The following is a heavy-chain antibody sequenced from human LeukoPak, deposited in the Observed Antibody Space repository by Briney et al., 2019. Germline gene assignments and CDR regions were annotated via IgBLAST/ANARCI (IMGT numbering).Heavy chain of an antibody. CDR3: ARGVAGYRYFDY. D-gene: IGHD6-19*01. CDR2: ISSSSSYI. Sequence: GGSLRLSCAASGFTFSSYSMNWVRQAPGKGLEWVSSISSSSSYIYYADSVKGRFTISRDNAKNSLYLQMNSLRAEDTAVYYCARGVAGYRYFDYWGQGTLVTVSS. V-gene: IGHV3-21*01. CDR1: GFTFSSYS. J-gene: IGHJ4*02.